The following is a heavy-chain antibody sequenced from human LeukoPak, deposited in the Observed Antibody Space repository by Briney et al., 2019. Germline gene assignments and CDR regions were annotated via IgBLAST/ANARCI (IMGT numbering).Heavy chain of an antibody. V-gene: IGHV3-53*01. CDR1: GFTVSSNY. J-gene: IGHJ4*02. Sequence: GGSLRLSCAASGFTVSSNYMSWVRQAPGKGLEWVSVIYSGGSTYYADSVKGRFTISRDNSKNTLYLQMNSLKAEDTAVYYCARHLKQQLVLGGFDYWGQGTLVTVSS. D-gene: IGHD6-13*01. CDR2: IYSGGST. CDR3: ARHLKQQLVLGGFDY.